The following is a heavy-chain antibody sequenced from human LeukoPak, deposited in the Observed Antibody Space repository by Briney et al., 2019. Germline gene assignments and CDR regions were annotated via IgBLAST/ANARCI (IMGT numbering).Heavy chain of an antibody. CDR1: GGSISSYY. CDR2: IYTSGST. CDR3: ARERGDTAMLIY. V-gene: IGHV4-4*07. D-gene: IGHD5-18*01. J-gene: IGHJ4*02. Sequence: KPSETLSLTCTVSGGSISSYYWTWIRQSAGKGLEWIGRIYTSGSTNYNPSLKSRVTMPVDTSKSQFSLKLSSVTAADTAVYYCARERGDTAMLIYWGQGTLVTVSS.